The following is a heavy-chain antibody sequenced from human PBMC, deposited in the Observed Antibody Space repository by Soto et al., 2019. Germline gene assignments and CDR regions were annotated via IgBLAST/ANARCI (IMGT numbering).Heavy chain of an antibody. CDR1: GFTVSSNY. CDR2: IYSGGST. J-gene: IGHJ4*02. CDR3: ASSYCGGHCYSDD. D-gene: IGHD2-21*01. Sequence: GSLRLSCAASGFTVSSNYMSWVRQAPGKGLEWVSVIYSGGSTYYADSVKGRFTISRDNSKNTLYLQMNSLRAEDTAVYYCASSYCGGHCYSDDWGQGTLVTVSS. V-gene: IGHV3-66*01.